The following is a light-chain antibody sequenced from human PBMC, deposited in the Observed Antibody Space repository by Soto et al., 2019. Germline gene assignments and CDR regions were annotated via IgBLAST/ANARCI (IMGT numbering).Light chain of an antibody. Sequence: DIQMTQSPSSVSASIGDRVTISCRASRGISNWLVWYQQKPGRAPKLLIYGASSLQIGVPSRFSGSGSGTDFTLTLSGLQSDDFASYYCQQAYSFPPTFGQGTNVEIK. CDR1: RGISNW. CDR3: QQAYSFPPT. CDR2: GAS. V-gene: IGKV1D-12*01. J-gene: IGKJ1*01.